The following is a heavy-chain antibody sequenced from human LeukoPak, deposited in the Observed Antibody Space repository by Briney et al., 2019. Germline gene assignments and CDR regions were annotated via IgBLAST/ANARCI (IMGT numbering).Heavy chain of an antibody. Sequence: ASVKVSCKASGYTFTNYYMHWVRQAPGQGLEWMGIVNPSGGSTSYAQKFQGRVTMTTDMSTNTVYMELTSLRSEDTAVYYCARDQPGWSSSWYAFDYWGQGTLVTVSS. CDR3: ARDQPGWSSSWYAFDY. J-gene: IGHJ4*02. CDR2: VNPSGGST. D-gene: IGHD6-13*01. CDR1: GYTFTNYY. V-gene: IGHV1-46*01.